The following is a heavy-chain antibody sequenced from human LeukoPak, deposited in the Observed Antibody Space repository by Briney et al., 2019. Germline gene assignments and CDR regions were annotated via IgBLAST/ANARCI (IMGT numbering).Heavy chain of an antibody. CDR1: GGSISSHY. CDR3: ARGSSYYYDSSGYYWGAFDI. CDR2: IYYSGST. J-gene: IGHJ3*02. D-gene: IGHD3-22*01. V-gene: IGHV4-59*06. Sequence: SETLSLTCTVSGGSISSHYWSWIRQPPGKGLEWIGYIYYSGSTYYNPSLKSRVTISVDTSKNQFSLKLSSVTAADTAVYYCARGSSYYYDSSGYYWGAFDIWGQGTMVTVSS.